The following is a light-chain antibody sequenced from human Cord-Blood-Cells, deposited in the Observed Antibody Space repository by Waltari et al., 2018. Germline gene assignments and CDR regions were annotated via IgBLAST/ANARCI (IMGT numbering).Light chain of an antibody. J-gene: IGLJ3*02. CDR1: SSDVWSYNL. V-gene: IGLV2-23*01. Sequence: QSALTQPASVSGSPGQSITISCTGTSSDVWSYNLVSWYQQHPGKAPKLMIYEGSKRPSGVSNRFSGSKSGNTDSLTISGLQAEDEADYYCCSYAGSSTWVFGGGTKLTVL. CDR3: CSYAGSSTWV. CDR2: EGS.